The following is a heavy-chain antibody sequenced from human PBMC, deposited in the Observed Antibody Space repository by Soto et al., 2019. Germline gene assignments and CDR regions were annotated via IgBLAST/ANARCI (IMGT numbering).Heavy chain of an antibody. D-gene: IGHD5-18*01. J-gene: IGHJ6*02. CDR3: ASRGYSYGFSLGMDV. V-gene: IGHV4-31*03. CDR1: GGSISSGGYY. CDR2: IYYSGST. Sequence: QVQLQESGPGLVKPSQTLSLTCTVSGGSISSGGYYWSWIRQHPGKGLGWIGYIYYSGSTYYNPCINSRVTISVDTSKNQFSLKLSSVTAADTAVYYCASRGYSYGFSLGMDVWGQGTTVTVSS.